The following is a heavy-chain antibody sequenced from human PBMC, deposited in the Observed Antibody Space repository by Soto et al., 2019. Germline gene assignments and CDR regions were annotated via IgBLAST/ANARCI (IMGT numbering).Heavy chain of an antibody. CDR3: ARDRVQRAARGSSDV. CDR1: GFTFTNYT. J-gene: IGHJ3*01. V-gene: IGHV3-21*01. Sequence: EVQLVEPGGGLVKPGGSLRLSCAGSGFTFTNYTMNWVRQAPGKGLEWVSSISSGSGHIYYADSVKGRFTVSRDNAKNSLFLQMDSLRAEDTALYYCARDRVQRAARGSSDVWGQGTKVIVS. CDR2: ISSGSGHI. D-gene: IGHD3-22*01.